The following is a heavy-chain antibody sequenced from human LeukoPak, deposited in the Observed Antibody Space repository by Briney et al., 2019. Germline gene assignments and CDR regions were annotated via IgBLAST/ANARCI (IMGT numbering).Heavy chain of an antibody. V-gene: IGHV4-61*02. J-gene: IGHJ4*02. Sequence: SETLSLTCTVSGGSISSGSYYWSWIRQPAGKGLEWIGRIYSSGSTNYNPSLKSRVTISLDTSKNQFSLKLSSVTAADTAVYYCAREHIAAAGTIDYWGQGTLVTVSS. CDR1: GGSISSGSYY. CDR2: IYSSGST. D-gene: IGHD6-13*01. CDR3: AREHIAAAGTIDY.